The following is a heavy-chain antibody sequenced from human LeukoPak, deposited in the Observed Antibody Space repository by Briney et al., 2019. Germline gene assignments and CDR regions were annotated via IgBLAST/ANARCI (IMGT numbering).Heavy chain of an antibody. CDR2: IYTSGST. V-gene: IGHV4-4*07. CDR1: GGSISSYY. J-gene: IGHJ3*02. D-gene: IGHD3-10*01. Sequence: SETLSLTCTVSGGSISSYYWSWIRQPAGKGLEWIGRIYTSGSTNYNPSLKSRVTISVDTSKNQFSLKLSSVTAADTAVYYCARHRKIWFGDQRAFDIWGQGTMVTVSS. CDR3: ARHRKIWFGDQRAFDI.